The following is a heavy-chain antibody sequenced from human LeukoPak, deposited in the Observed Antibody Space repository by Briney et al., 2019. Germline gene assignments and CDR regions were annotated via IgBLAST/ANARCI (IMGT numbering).Heavy chain of an antibody. CDR3: ARVNRWLARDYYYGMDV. CDR1: GFTFSSYE. J-gene: IGHJ6*02. Sequence: GGSLRLSCEASGFTFSSYEMNWVRQAPGKGLEWISYISSGGMTIYYADSVRGRFTVSRDNTKNSLFLQMNSLRAEDTAVYYCARVNRWLARDYYYGMDVWGQGTTVTVSS. V-gene: IGHV3-48*03. D-gene: IGHD6-19*01. CDR2: ISSGGMTI.